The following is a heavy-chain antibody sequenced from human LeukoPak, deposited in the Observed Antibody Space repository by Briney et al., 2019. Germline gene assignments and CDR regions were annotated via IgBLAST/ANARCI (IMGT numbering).Heavy chain of an antibody. J-gene: IGHJ4*02. D-gene: IGHD1-26*01. CDR2: ISGGNT. CDR3: AREAPPYYFDY. V-gene: IGHV3-23*01. CDR1: KFTFSRYA. Sequence: GGSLRLSCAASKFTFSRYAMSWVRQAPGKGLEWVSTISGGNTYYADSEKGRFSISRDNSRNTLYLQMNRLRAEDTAVYYCAREAPPYYFDYWGQGILVTVSS.